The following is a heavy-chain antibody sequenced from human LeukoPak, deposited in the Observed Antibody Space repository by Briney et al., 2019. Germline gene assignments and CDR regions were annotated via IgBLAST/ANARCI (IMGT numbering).Heavy chain of an antibody. D-gene: IGHD6-13*01. CDR3: ARGRGIAAAIDH. J-gene: IGHJ4*02. CDR2: VNDSGST. CDR1: GGSFSVYY. Sequence: SETLSLTCVVYGGSFSVYYWSWIRQPPGKGLEWIGEVNDSGSTNYNPSLKSRVTLSVDTSKNQFSLKLSSVTAADTAVYYCARGRGIAAAIDHWGQGTLVTVSS. V-gene: IGHV4-34*01.